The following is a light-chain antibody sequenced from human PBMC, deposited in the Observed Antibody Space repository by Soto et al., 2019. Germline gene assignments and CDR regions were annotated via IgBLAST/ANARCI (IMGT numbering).Light chain of an antibody. CDR2: RAS. CDR3: QPYSGHSST. Sequence: DIQMTQSPSTLSASVGDRVTITCRASQNIDTWLAWFQLKPGKAPHLLIYRASNLEPGVPSRFSGSGSGTEFTLTISSLQPGDFASYYCQPYSGHSSTFGQGTKVHIK. CDR1: QNIDTW. V-gene: IGKV1-5*03. J-gene: IGKJ1*01.